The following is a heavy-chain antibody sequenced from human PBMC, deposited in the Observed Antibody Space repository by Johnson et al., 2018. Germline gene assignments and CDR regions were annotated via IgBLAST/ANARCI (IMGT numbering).Heavy chain of an antibody. CDR3: ARGGGSDAFDI. CDR2: IWYDGIKK. V-gene: IGHV3-33*08. Sequence: VQLVESGGGVVQPGRSLRLSCAASGFTFSSYGMHWVRQAPGKGLEWVAVIWYDGIKKYYADSVKGRFTISRDNSKNTLYLQMNSLGAEDTAVFYCARGGGSDAFDIWGQGTMVTVSS. D-gene: IGHD2-15*01. J-gene: IGHJ3*02. CDR1: GFTFSSYG.